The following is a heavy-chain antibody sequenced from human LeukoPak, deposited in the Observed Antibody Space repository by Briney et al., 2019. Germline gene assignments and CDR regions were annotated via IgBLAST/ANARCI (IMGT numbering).Heavy chain of an antibody. J-gene: IGHJ4*02. CDR1: GFSISNYG. V-gene: IGHV3-23*01. CDR2: SSTDGGTA. D-gene: IGHD3-16*02. CDR3: ANSVWDSYRHYCEC. Sequence: PGGSLRLSCAASGFSISNYGVNWVRQAPGEGLEWVSISSTDGGTAHYAESVKGRFTISRDNSKNMVYLHMSSLSAEDTAVYYCANSVWDSYRHYCECWGQGTLVIVSS.